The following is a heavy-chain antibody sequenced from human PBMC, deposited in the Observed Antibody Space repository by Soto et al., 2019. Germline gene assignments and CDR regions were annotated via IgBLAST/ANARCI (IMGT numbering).Heavy chain of an antibody. CDR3: AKAGYCSSTTCYLGGMDV. J-gene: IGHJ6*02. CDR1: GFTFSSYG. D-gene: IGHD2-2*01. CDR2: IWYDGSNK. Sequence: GGSLRLSCAASGFTFSSYGMHWVRQAPGKGLEWVAVIWYDGSNKYYADSVKGRFTISRDNSKNTLYLQMSSLRAEDTAVYYCAKAGYCSSTTCYLGGMDVWGQGTTVTVSS. V-gene: IGHV3-33*06.